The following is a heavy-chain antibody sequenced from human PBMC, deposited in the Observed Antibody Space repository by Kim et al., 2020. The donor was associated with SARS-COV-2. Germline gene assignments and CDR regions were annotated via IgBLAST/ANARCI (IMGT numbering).Heavy chain of an antibody. D-gene: IGHD6-13*01. V-gene: IGHV1-69*04. Sequence: AQKCQGRVTITADKSTSTAYMELSSLRSEDTAVYYCAREGGIAAAGSAFDIWGQGTMVTVSS. J-gene: IGHJ3*02. CDR3: AREGGIAAAGSAFDI.